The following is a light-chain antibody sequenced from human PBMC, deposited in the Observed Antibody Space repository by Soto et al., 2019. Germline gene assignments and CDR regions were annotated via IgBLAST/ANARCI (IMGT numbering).Light chain of an antibody. CDR3: QQYNNWPPLT. CDR1: QSVSSS. Sequence: EIVMTQSPATLSVSPGDRATLSCRASQSVSSSFAWYQQIPGQAPRLLIYDASTRATGIPARFGGSGSGTEFTLTISRLQSEDFAVYSCQQYNNWPPLTFGGGTKVELK. CDR2: DAS. J-gene: IGKJ4*01. V-gene: IGKV3-15*01.